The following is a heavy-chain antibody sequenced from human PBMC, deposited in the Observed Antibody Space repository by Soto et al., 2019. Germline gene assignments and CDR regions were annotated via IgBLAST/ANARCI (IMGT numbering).Heavy chain of an antibody. CDR3: ARADTAMTTPFDY. CDR1: GDSVTSHY. CDR2: VDYSGTA. J-gene: IGHJ4*02. Sequence: PSETLSLTCSFSGDSVTSHYLTWIRQSPGKGLEWIGYVDYSGTANYNPSLKSRVSMSVDTSKNQLSLKVTSVTAADTAMYYCARADTAMTTPFDYWGQGTLVTVSS. D-gene: IGHD5-18*01. V-gene: IGHV4-59*02.